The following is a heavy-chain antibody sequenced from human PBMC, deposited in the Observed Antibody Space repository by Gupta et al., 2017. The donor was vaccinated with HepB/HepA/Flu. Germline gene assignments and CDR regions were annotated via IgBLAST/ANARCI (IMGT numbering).Heavy chain of an antibody. CDR2: ISFDGSRK. CDR1: GFTLSSYA. Sequence: QVQLVESGGGVGQPGTSLRLSCAVSGFTLSSYAIHWVRQAPGKGLKWVAAISFDGSRKHYADSVKGRFTISRDNSKNTLDLQMNSLRAEDTAVYYCARDLSGYYTIDYWGQGILVTVSS. CDR3: ARDLSGYYTIDY. V-gene: IGHV3-30-3*01. J-gene: IGHJ4*02. D-gene: IGHD3-3*01.